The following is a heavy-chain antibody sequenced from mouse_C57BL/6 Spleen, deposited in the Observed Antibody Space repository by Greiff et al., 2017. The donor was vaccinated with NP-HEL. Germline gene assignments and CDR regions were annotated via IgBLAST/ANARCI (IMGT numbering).Heavy chain of an antibody. Sequence: VQLQQSGPVLVKPGASVKMSCKASGYTFTDYYMNWVKQSHGKSLEWIGVINPYNGGTSYNQKFKGKATLTVDKSSSTAYMELNSLTSEVSALYYCAREGQFSTTVVAAGYWYCDVWGTGTTVTVSS. CDR2: INPYNGGT. V-gene: IGHV1-19*01. CDR3: AREGQFSTTVVAAGYWYCDV. CDR1: GYTFTDYY. D-gene: IGHD1-1*01. J-gene: IGHJ1*03.